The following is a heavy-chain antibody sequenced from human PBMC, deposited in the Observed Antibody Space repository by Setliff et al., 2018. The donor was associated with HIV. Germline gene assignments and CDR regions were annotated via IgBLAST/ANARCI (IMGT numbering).Heavy chain of an antibody. CDR2: SDHSGGT. D-gene: IGHD1-1*01. CDR3: ARNPWGRSPLEH. Sequence: PSETLSLTCAVCGGFISSVNWWTWFRQPPGKRMEWVGESDHSGGTKYNPSLTGRVTMSVDKSKNQFSLNLNSVTAADTAVYYCARNPWGRSPLEHWGQGTLVTVSS. J-gene: IGHJ4*02. CDR1: GGFISSVNW. V-gene: IGHV4-4*02.